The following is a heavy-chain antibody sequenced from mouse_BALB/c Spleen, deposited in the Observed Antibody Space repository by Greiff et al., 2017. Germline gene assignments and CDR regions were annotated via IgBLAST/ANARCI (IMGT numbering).Heavy chain of an antibody. J-gene: IGHJ1*01. CDR1: GYTFTSYT. CDR2: INPSSGYT. D-gene: IGHD1-1*01. Sequence: QVQLQQSGAELARPGASVKMSCKASGYTFTSYTMHWVKQRPGQGLEWIGYINPSSGYTNYNQKFKDKATLTPDKSSSTAYMQLSSLTSEDSAVYYCARGGLRYWYFDVWGAGTTVTVSS. V-gene: IGHV1-4*01. CDR3: ARGGLRYWYFDV.